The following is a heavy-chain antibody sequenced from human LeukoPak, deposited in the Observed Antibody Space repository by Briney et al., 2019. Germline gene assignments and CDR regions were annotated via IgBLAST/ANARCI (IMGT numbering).Heavy chain of an antibody. J-gene: IGHJ4*02. D-gene: IGHD6-13*01. CDR2: INTNTGNP. Sequence: ASVKVSCKDSGYTFTSYAMNWVRQAPGQGLEWMGWINTNTGNPTYAQGFTGRFVFSLDTSVSTAYLQISSLKAEDTAVYYCARADSSSWYDPDFDYWGQGTLVTVSS. CDR3: ARADSSSWYDPDFDY. CDR1: GYTFTSYA. V-gene: IGHV7-4-1*02.